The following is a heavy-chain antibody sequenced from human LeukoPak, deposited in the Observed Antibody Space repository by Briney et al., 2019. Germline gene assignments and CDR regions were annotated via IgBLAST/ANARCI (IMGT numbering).Heavy chain of an antibody. V-gene: IGHV3-66*01. CDR1: GFTVSSNY. Sequence: AGGSLRLSCAASGFTVSSNYMSWVRQAPGKGLEWVSVIYSGGSTYYADSVKGRFTISRDNSKNTLYLQMNSLRAEDTAVYYCARRYSIEERGDYWGQGTLVTVSS. D-gene: IGHD4-11*01. J-gene: IGHJ4*02. CDR2: IYSGGST. CDR3: ARRYSIEERGDY.